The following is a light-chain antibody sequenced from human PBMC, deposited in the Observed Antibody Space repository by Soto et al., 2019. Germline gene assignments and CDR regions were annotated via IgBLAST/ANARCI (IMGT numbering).Light chain of an antibody. J-gene: IGKJ1*01. CDR1: QTVTSNY. Sequence: EIVLTQSPGTLSLSPGERATLSCGASQTVTSNYLAWYQQKPGQAPRLLIFSASTRATGIPDRFSGSGSGTDFTLTISRLEPEDFAVYYCQHYYTSYTTFGQGTKVEIK. CDR2: SAS. V-gene: IGKV3-20*01. CDR3: QHYYTSYTT.